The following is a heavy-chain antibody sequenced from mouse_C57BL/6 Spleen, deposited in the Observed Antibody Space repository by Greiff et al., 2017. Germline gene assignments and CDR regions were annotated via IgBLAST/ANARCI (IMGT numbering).Heavy chain of an antibody. CDR1: GYTFTSYW. CDR3: ARGGFASRGFDY. Sequence: QVQLQQSGAELVMPGASVKLSCKASGYTFTSYWMHWVKQRPGQGLEWIGEIDPSDSYTNYNQKFKGKSTLTVDKSSSTAYMQLSRLTSEDSAVYYCARGGFASRGFDYWGQGTTLTVSS. J-gene: IGHJ2*01. V-gene: IGHV1-69*01. CDR2: IDPSDSYT.